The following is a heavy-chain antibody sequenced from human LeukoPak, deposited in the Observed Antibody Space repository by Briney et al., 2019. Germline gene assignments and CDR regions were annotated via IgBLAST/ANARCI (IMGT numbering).Heavy chain of an antibody. V-gene: IGHV3-64*01. CDR1: GFTFSSYA. Sequence: GGSLRLSCAASGFTFSSYAMHWVRQAPGKGLEYVSAISSNGGSTYYANSVKGRFTISRDNSKNTLYLQMGSLRAEDMAVYYCAKDLAATVTTMRDYWGQGTLVTVSS. CDR3: AKDLAATVTTMRDY. CDR2: ISSNGGST. D-gene: IGHD4-11*01. J-gene: IGHJ4*02.